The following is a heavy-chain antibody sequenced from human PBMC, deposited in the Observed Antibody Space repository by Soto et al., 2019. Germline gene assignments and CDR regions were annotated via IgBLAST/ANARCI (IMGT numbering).Heavy chain of an antibody. V-gene: IGHV1-3*01. Sequence: ASVKVSFKTSGYTFTSYAMHWVRQAPGQRLEWMGWINAGNGNTKYSQKFQGRVTITTDTSASTAYMELRSLRSDDTAVYYCARGGVVPATDHYYRMAVGAQGTTVTVSS. CDR1: GYTFTSYA. J-gene: IGHJ6*02. CDR3: ARGGVVPATDHYYRMAV. CDR2: INAGNGNT. D-gene: IGHD2-15*01.